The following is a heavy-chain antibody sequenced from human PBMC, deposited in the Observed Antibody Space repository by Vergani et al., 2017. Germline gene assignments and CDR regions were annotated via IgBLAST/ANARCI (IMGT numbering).Heavy chain of an antibody. J-gene: IGHJ6*03. D-gene: IGHD3-10*01. CDR2: IKQDGSEK. V-gene: IGHV3-7*01. Sequence: EVQLLESGGGLVQPGGSLRLSCAASGFTFSSYWMSWVRQAPGKGLEWVANIKQDGSEKYYVDSVKGRFTISRDNAKNSLYLQMNSLRAEDTAVYYCARDVGYGSGGAYYYYYYMDVWGKGTTVTVSS. CDR1: GFTFSSYW. CDR3: ARDVGYGSGGAYYYYYYMDV.